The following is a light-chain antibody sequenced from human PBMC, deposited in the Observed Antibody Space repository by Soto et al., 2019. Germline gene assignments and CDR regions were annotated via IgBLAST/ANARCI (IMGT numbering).Light chain of an antibody. J-gene: IGLJ1*01. CDR3: QSYDSSLSGYV. CDR1: SSNIGAGYD. CDR2: ANS. Sequence: QSVLTQPPSVSGAPGQRVTISCTGSSSNIGAGYDVHWYQQLPGTAPKLFMYANSNRPSGVPDRFSGSKSGTSASLSITGLQAEDEADDYCQSYDSSLSGYVFGTGTKLTVL. V-gene: IGLV1-40*01.